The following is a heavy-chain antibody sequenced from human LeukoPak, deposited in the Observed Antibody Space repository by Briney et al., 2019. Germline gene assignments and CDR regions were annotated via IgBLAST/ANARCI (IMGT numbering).Heavy chain of an antibody. J-gene: IGHJ4*02. CDR3: ARGLYGGNSEFDEFDY. D-gene: IGHD4-23*01. Sequence: PSETLSLTCTVSGVSISSGGYYWSWLRQHPGKGLEWIGYIYYSGSTYYNPSLKSRVTISVDTSKNQFSLKLNSMTAADTAVYYCARGLYGGNSEFDEFDYWGQGTLVTVSS. CDR1: GVSISSGGYY. CDR2: IYYSGST. V-gene: IGHV4-31*03.